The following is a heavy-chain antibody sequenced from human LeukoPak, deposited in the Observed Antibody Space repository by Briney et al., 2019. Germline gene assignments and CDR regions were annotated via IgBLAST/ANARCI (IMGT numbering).Heavy chain of an antibody. CDR3: AKGLYHYFGSGSYTLDF. CDR1: GFTFSTYA. V-gene: IGHV3-23*01. Sequence: GSLRLSCAASGFTFSTYAMSWVRQAPGKGLELVSAISGSNTGTYYADSVKGRFTISRDNSKNTLYLQVNSLRAEDTAVYYCAKGLYHYFGSGSYTLDFWGQGTQVTVSS. J-gene: IGHJ4*02. D-gene: IGHD3-10*01. CDR2: ISGSNTGT.